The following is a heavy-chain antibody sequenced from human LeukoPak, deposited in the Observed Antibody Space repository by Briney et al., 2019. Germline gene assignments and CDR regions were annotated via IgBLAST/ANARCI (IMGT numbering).Heavy chain of an antibody. J-gene: IGHJ4*02. V-gene: IGHV3-21*01. CDR1: GFNVSSNY. Sequence: GGSLRLSCAASGFNVSSNYMNWVRQAPGKGLEWVSSIGINDNYIWYADSVKGRFTISRDNAKNSLYLQLDSLRAEDTAVYYCARDSYYESSNYYYAYFDYWGQGTLVTVSS. D-gene: IGHD3-22*01. CDR3: ARDSYYESSNYYYAYFDY. CDR2: IGINDNYI.